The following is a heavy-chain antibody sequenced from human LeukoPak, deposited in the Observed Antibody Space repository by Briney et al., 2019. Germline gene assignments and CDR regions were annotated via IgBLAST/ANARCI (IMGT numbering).Heavy chain of an antibody. CDR2: IYHSGST. CDR3: ARSIDGSGDHFDY. J-gene: IGHJ4*02. CDR1: GGSISSSNW. D-gene: IGHD3-10*01. V-gene: IGHV4-4*02. Sequence: PSETLSLTCAVSGGSISSSNWWSWVRQPPGKGLEWIGEIYHSGSTNYNPSLKSRVTISVDKSKNQLSLKLSSVTAADTAVYYCARSIDGSGDHFDYWGQGTLVTVSS.